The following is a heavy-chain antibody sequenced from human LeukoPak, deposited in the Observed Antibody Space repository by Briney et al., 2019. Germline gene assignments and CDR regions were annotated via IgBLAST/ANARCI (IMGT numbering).Heavy chain of an antibody. D-gene: IGHD2-15*01. CDR2: IHTSGST. V-gene: IGHV4-4*09. Sequence: SETLSLTCTVSGDFSTFYYWTWIRQPPGKELEWIGNIHTSGSTTYNPSLKSRVTMSIDTSKNQFSLRLSSVTAADTAVYYCARPGQSSWWIYFNYWGQGTLVTVSS. CDR1: GDFSTFYY. J-gene: IGHJ4*02. CDR3: ARPGQSSWWIYFNY.